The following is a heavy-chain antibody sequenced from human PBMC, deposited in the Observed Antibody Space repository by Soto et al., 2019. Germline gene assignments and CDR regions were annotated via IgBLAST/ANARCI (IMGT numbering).Heavy chain of an antibody. CDR3: AKAFSWYDY. CDR1: XCTXSSXA. CDR2: ISGSGGST. Sequence: GGSLRLSCAAXXCTXSSXAXXXVRQAPGKGLEWFSCISGSGGSTYYSASVKGLFTISRDNSQNTLYLQMSSLRAEATAVYYCAKAFSWYDYWGQGTLVTVX. D-gene: IGHD6-13*01. J-gene: IGHJ4*02. V-gene: IGHV3-23*01.